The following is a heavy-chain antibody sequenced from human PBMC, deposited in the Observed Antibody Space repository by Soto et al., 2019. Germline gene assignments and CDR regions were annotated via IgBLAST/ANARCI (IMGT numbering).Heavy chain of an antibody. D-gene: IGHD2-21*02. CDR2: INHSGST. CDR3: ARGKEVTAVFSYYDKMDV. V-gene: IGHV4-34*01. Sequence: PSETLSLTCAVYGGSLSGYFWNWIRQPPGKGLEWIGEINHSGSTNYSPSLKSRVTISVDTSKKQFSLKLSSVTAADTAVYYCARGKEVTAVFSYYDKMDVWGQGTTVTVSS. J-gene: IGHJ6*02. CDR1: GGSLSGYF.